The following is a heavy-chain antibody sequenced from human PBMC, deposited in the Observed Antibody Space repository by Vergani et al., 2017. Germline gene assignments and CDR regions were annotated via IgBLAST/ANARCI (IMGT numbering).Heavy chain of an antibody. J-gene: IGHJ4*02. Sequence: EVQLVESGGVVVQPGGSLRLSCAASGFTFDAYTIHWVRQAPGTGLGWVPLISWGGGSTYDADSVTGRFTISRDNSKNSLYLQMNSLRTEDTALYYCAKGRGNYFDFWGQGTLVTVSS. CDR1: GFTFDAYT. CDR3: AKGRGNYFDF. CDR2: ISWGGGST. V-gene: IGHV3-43*01.